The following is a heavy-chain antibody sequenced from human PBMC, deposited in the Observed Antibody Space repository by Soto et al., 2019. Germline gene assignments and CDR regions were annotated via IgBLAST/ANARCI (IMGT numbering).Heavy chain of an antibody. CDR2: ISYDGSNK. V-gene: IGHV3-30-3*01. CDR1: GFTFSSYA. Sequence: QVQLVESGGGVVQPGRSLRLSCAASGFTFSSYAMHWVRQAPGKGLEWVAGISYDGSNKYYADSVKGRFTISRDNSKNTLYLEMNSLRAEDTAVYYCARDGPVGPNIPRWYFDLWGRGTLVTVSS. J-gene: IGHJ2*01. CDR3: ARDGPVGPNIPRWYFDL. D-gene: IGHD1-26*01.